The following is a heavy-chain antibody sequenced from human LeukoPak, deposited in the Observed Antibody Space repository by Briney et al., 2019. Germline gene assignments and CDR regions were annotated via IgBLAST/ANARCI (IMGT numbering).Heavy chain of an antibody. CDR1: GFTFSSYA. V-gene: IGHV3-48*01. D-gene: IGHD3-10*01. J-gene: IGHJ4*02. CDR2: ISSSSSTI. Sequence: GALRLSCAASGFTFSSYAMHWVRQAPGKGLEWVSYISSSSSTIYYADSVKGRFTISRDNAKNSLYLQMNSLRAEDTAVYYCARKTIGGFDYWGQGTLVTVSS. CDR3: ARKTIGGFDY.